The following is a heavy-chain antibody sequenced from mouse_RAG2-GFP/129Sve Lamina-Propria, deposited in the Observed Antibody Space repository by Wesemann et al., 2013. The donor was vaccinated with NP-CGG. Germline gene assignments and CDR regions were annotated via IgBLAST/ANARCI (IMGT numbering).Heavy chain of an antibody. D-gene: IGHD2-10*01. Sequence: YGAELVRPGASVKLSCTASGFNIKDDYMHWVKQRPEQGLEWIGWIDPENGDTEYASKFQGKATITADTSSNTAYLQLSSLTSEDTAVYYCTPYYGNYGFAYWGQGTLVTVSA. V-gene: IGHV14-4*01. CDR2: IDPENGDT. J-gene: IGHJ3*01. CDR1: GFNIKDDY. CDR3: TPYYGNYGFAY.